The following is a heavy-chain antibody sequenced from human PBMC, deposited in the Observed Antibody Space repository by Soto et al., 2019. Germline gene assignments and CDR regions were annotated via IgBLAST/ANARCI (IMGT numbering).Heavy chain of an antibody. Sequence: QITLKESGPTLVKPTQTLTLTCTFSGFSLSTSGVGVGWIRQPPGKALEWLALIYWDDDKRYSPSLKSRLTITKDTSKNHVVRTTTNVDPVDTATYYCAREHIATAGSKYCDYWGQGTLVTVSS. J-gene: IGHJ4*02. CDR3: AREHIATAGSKYCDY. D-gene: IGHD6-13*01. V-gene: IGHV2-5*02. CDR2: IYWDDDK. CDR1: GFSLSTSGVG.